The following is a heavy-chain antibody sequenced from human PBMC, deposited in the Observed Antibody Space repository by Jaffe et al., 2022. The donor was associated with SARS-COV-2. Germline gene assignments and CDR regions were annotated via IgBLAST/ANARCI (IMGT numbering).Heavy chain of an antibody. V-gene: IGHV3-30*04. J-gene: IGHJ2*01. D-gene: IGHD6-19*01. CDR3: ARVGVRVQWTMEGWYFDL. Sequence: QVQLVESGGGVVQPGRSLRLSCAASGFTFSSYAMHWVRQAPGKGLEWVAVISYDGSNKYYADSVKGRFTISRDNSKNTLYLQMNSLRAEDTAVYYCARVGVRVQWTMEGWYFDLWGRGTLVTVSS. CDR2: ISYDGSNK. CDR1: GFTFSSYA.